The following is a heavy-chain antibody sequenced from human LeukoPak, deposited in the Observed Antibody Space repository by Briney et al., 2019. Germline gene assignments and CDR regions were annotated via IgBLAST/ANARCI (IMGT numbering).Heavy chain of an antibody. CDR3: TRVDGTGYYYYMDV. Sequence: PGGSLRLSCAASAFTFSGSAMHWVRQASGKGLEWVGRIRSKANSYATAYAASVKGRFTISRDDSKNTAYLQMNSLKTEDTAVYYCTRVDGTGYYYYMDVWGKGTTVTVSS. V-gene: IGHV3-73*01. CDR2: IRSKANSYAT. J-gene: IGHJ6*03. CDR1: AFTFSGSA. D-gene: IGHD3-10*01.